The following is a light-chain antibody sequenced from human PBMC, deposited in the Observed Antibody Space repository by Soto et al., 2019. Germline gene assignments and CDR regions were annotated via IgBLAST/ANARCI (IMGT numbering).Light chain of an antibody. CDR2: KAS. Sequence: DIQMTQSPSTLSGSVGDRVTITCRASQTINSWLAWYQQKPGKAPKLLIYKASSLERGVPSRFSGSGSGTEFTLTISSLQSDDFATYYCQQYNSHWATFGQGTKVDIK. CDR3: QQYNSHWAT. CDR1: QTINSW. V-gene: IGKV1-5*03. J-gene: IGKJ1*01.